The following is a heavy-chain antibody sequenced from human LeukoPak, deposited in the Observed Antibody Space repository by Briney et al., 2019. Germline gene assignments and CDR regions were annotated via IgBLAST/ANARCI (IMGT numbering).Heavy chain of an antibody. Sequence: MPSETLSLTCTVSGGSISSGDYYWSWIRQPPGKGLEWIGYIYYSGSTYYNPSLKSRVTISVDTSKNQFSLKLSSVTAADTAVYYCARTIVGATGYFDYWGQGTLVTVSS. CDR1: GGSISSGDYY. D-gene: IGHD1-26*01. J-gene: IGHJ4*02. CDR2: IYYSGST. V-gene: IGHV4-30-4*08. CDR3: ARTIVGATGYFDY.